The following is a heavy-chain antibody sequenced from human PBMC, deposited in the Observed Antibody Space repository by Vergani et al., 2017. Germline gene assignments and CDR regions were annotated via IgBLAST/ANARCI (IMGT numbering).Heavy chain of an antibody. Sequence: EVQLVESGGGLVKPWGSLRLSCAASGFTFSSYSMNWVRQAPGKGLEWVSCISSSSSYIYYADSVKGRFTISRDNAKNSLYLQMNSLRAEDTAVYYCARSTVTTYYYSGMDVWGQGTTVTVSS. CDR1: GFTFSSYS. CDR3: ARSTVTTYYYSGMDV. D-gene: IGHD4-17*01. V-gene: IGHV3-21*01. CDR2: ISSSSSYI. J-gene: IGHJ6*02.